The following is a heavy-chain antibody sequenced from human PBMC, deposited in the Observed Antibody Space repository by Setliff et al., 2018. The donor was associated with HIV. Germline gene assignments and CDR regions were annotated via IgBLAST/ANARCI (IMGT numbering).Heavy chain of an antibody. Sequence: SETLSLTCTVSGVSVSSVNSYWSWIRQPAGERPEWIGHIAFSGGTIYNPSLRSRVAISLDTSKNQFSLNLNSVTAADTAVYYCVRHHDSDFSGDPDWFDPWGQGILVTVSS. CDR1: GVSVSSVNSY. J-gene: IGHJ5*02. D-gene: IGHD2-15*01. CDR2: IAFSGGT. V-gene: IGHV4-61*10. CDR3: VRHHDSDFSGDPDWFDP.